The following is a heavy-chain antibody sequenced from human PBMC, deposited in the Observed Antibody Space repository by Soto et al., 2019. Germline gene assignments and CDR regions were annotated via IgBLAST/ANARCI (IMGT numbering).Heavy chain of an antibody. V-gene: IGHV4-59*01. CDR1: GGSISSYY. Sequence: KTSETLSLTCTVSGGSISSYYWSWIRQPPGKGLEWIGYIYYSGSTNYNPSLKSRVTISVDTSKNQFSLKLSSVTAADTAVYYCAKTMARGVRYYYYGMDVWGQGTTVPVSS. CDR3: AKTMARGVRYYYYGMDV. D-gene: IGHD3-10*01. J-gene: IGHJ6*02. CDR2: IYYSGST.